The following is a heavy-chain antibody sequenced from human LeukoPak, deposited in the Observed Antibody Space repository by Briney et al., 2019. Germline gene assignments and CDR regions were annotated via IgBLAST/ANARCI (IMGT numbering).Heavy chain of an antibody. D-gene: IGHD1-26*01. CDR1: GFTFNTFS. CDR3: ARGQWELPN. J-gene: IGHJ4*02. V-gene: IGHV3-21*01. Sequence: GSLRLSCAASGFTFNTFSMNWVRQAPGKGLEWVSSISSTSNYIYYADSVKGRFTISRDNAKSSLYLQMNSLRAEDTAIYYCARGQWELPNWGQGTLVTVSS. CDR2: ISSTSNYI.